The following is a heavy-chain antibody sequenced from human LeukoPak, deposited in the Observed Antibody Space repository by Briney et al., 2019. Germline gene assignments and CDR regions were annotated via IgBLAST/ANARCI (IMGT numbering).Heavy chain of an antibody. V-gene: IGHV3-30*02. CDR3: AKDIRAYQLLASGFAG. CDR2: IRYDGSNK. D-gene: IGHD2-2*01. Sequence: GGSLRLSCAASGFTFSSYGMHWVRQAPGKGLEWVAFIRYDGSNKYYADSVKGRFTISRDNSKNTLYLQMNSLRAEDTAVYYCAKDIRAYQLLASGFAGWGQGTLVTVSS. CDR1: GFTFSSYG. J-gene: IGHJ4*02.